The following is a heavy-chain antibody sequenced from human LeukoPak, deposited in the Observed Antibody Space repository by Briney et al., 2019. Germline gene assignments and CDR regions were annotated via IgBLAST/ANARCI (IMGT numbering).Heavy chain of an antibody. CDR2: SYTSGST. V-gene: IGHV4-61*02. CDR3: ARDVSADYDFWSGYPKNWFDP. Sequence: SETLSLTCTVSGGSISSGSYYWSWIRQPAGKGLEWIGRSYTSGSTNYNPSLKSRVTISVDTSKNQFSLKLSSVTAADTAVYYCARDVSADYDFWSGYPKNWFDPWGQGTLVTVSS. CDR1: GGSISSGSYY. J-gene: IGHJ5*02. D-gene: IGHD3-3*01.